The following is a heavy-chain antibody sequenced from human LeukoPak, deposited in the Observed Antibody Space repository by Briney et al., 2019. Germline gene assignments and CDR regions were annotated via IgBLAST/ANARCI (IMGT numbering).Heavy chain of an antibody. D-gene: IGHD2-21*02. CDR3: AKAQHIVVVTAIHDAFDI. V-gene: IGHV3-64*01. CDR2: ISSNGGST. CDR1: GFTFSSYA. J-gene: IGHJ3*02. Sequence: GGSLRLSCAASGFTFSSYAMHWVRQAPGKGLEYVSAISSNGGSTYYANSVKGRFTISRDNSKNTLYLQMNSLRAEDTAVYYCAKAQHIVVVTAIHDAFDIWGQGTMVTVSS.